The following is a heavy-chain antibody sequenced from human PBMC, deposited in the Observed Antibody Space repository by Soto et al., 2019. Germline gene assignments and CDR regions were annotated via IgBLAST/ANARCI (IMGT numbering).Heavy chain of an antibody. J-gene: IGHJ4*02. CDR2: INFDESTT. CDR1: GFTFSNYW. CDR3: VTRGRTAGNVSHFDD. V-gene: IGHV3-74*01. Sequence: EVQLVESGGGLVQPGGSLRLSCAASGFTFSNYWMHWVRQAPGKGLVWVSRINFDESTTTYADSVQGRFTISRDNAKNTLYLQLNSLRAEATGIYYCVTRGRTAGNVSHFDDWGQGALVTVSS. D-gene: IGHD3-16*01.